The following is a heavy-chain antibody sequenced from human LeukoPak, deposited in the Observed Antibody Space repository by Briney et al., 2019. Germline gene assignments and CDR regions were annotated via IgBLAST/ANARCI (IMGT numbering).Heavy chain of an antibody. CDR1: GFTFSSSA. J-gene: IGHJ4*02. Sequence: PGGSLRLSCAASGFTFSSSAMSWVRQAPGKELEWVSTISGSGDRTYYADSVKGRFTISRDNSKNTLFLHMNSLRAEDTAVYSCAKGYYGSGSYGWFDYWGQGTLVTVSS. CDR3: AKGYYGSGSYGWFDY. CDR2: ISGSGDRT. D-gene: IGHD3-10*01. V-gene: IGHV3-23*01.